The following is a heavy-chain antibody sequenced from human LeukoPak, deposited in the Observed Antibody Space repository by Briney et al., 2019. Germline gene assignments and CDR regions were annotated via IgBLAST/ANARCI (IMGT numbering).Heavy chain of an antibody. J-gene: IGHJ4*02. Sequence: GGSLRLSCAASGFTLNSHWMSWVRQAPGKGLEWVANIKQDGRDTYYVDSVKGRFTISRGNAKNSLNLQMSSLRAEDTAMYYCATSAGYWGQGTLVTVSS. CDR3: ATSAGY. CDR2: IKQDGRDT. V-gene: IGHV3-7*03. CDR1: GFTLNSHW.